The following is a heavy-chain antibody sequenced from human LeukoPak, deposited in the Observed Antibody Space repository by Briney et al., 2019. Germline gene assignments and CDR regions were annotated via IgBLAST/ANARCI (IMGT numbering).Heavy chain of an antibody. V-gene: IGHV1-2*02. CDR1: GYTFTGYY. D-gene: IGHD3-10*01. Sequence: ASVKVSCKASGYTFTGYYMHWVRQAPGQGLEWMGWINPNSGGTNYAQKFQGRVTMTRDTSISTAYMERSRLRSDDTAVYYCARDLFYSVSGTYYNVGRVFNYWGQGTLVTVSS. CDR3: ARDLFYSVSGTYYNVGRVFNY. J-gene: IGHJ4*02. CDR2: INPNSGGT.